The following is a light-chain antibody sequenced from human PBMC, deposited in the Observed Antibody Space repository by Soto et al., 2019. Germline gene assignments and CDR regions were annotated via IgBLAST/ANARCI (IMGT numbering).Light chain of an antibody. Sequence: EIVLTQSPGTLSLSPGERATLSCRASQSVSSSYLAWYQQKPGQAPRLLIYGASSRATGIPDRFSGSGSGTDFTLTISRLEPEDFAVYYCQQCGSSPTLGHGTRLEIK. CDR1: QSVSSSY. J-gene: IGKJ5*01. V-gene: IGKV3-20*01. CDR3: QQCGSSPT. CDR2: GAS.